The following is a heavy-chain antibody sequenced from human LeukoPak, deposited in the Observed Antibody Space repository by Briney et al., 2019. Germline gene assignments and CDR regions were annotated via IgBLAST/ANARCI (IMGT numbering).Heavy chain of an antibody. J-gene: IGHJ4*02. Sequence: PGGSLRLSCAASGFTFSSYWMSCVRQAPGKGLEWVANINQDGSEKNYVDSVKGRFTISRDNAKDSLYLQMNSLRAEDTAVYYCARDRSRLLYWGQGTLVTVAS. CDR1: GFTFSSYW. CDR3: ARDRSRLLY. V-gene: IGHV3-7*05. CDR2: INQDGSEK. D-gene: IGHD3-16*01.